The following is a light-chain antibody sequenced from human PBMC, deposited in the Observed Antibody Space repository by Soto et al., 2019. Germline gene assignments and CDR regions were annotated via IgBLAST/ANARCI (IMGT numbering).Light chain of an antibody. V-gene: IGKV1-9*01. CDR3: QQLNSFPIP. CDR1: QGISSF. CDR2: GAS. J-gene: IGKJ3*01. Sequence: IQLTQSPSSLSASVGDRVTITCRTSQGISSFLAWYQQKPGKAPKLLIYGASTLQSGVPSRFSGSGSGTDFTITIGSLQPEDFATYYCQQLNSFPIPFGPGTKVDIK.